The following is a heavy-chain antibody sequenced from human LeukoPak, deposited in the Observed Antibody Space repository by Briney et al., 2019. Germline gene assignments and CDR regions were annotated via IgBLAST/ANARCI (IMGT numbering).Heavy chain of an antibody. CDR1: GYTFTSYG. CDR3: ARVPFSSGRYSGTRGADY. D-gene: IGHD6-19*01. Sequence: ASAKVSCKASGYTFTSYGISWVRQAPGQGLEWMGWISAYNGNTNYAQKLQGRVTMTTDTSTSTAYMELRSLRSDDTAVYYCARVPFSSGRYSGTRGADYWGQGTLVTVSS. J-gene: IGHJ4*02. CDR2: ISAYNGNT. V-gene: IGHV1-18*01.